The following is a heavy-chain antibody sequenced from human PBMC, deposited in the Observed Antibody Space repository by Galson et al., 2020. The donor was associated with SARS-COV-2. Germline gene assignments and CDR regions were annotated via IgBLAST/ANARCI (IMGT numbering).Heavy chain of an antibody. J-gene: IGHJ6*02. CDR1: GGSISSGSYC. Sequence: SETLSLTCTVSGGSISSGSYCWSWIRQPAGKGLEWIGRIYTSGSTNYNPSLKSRVTISVDTSKNQFSLKLSSVTAADTAVYYCAAGEVDTAMVVDYYYGMDVWGQGTTVTVSS. CDR3: AAGEVDTAMVVDYYYGMDV. D-gene: IGHD5-18*01. V-gene: IGHV4-61*02. CDR2: IYTSGST.